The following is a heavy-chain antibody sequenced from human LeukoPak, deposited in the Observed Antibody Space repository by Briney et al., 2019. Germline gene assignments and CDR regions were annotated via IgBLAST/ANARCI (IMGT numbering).Heavy chain of an antibody. V-gene: IGHV4-61*02. CDR2: IYTSGST. J-gene: IGHJ6*02. CDR3: ARESCSSTSCYYYYGMDV. CDR1: GGSISSGSYY. D-gene: IGHD2-2*01. Sequence: PSQTLSLTCTVSGGSISSGSYYWSWIRQPAGKGLEWIGRIYTSGSTNYNPSLKSRVTISVDTSKNQFSLKLSSVTAADTAVYYCARESCSSTSCYYYYGMDVWGQGTTVTVSS.